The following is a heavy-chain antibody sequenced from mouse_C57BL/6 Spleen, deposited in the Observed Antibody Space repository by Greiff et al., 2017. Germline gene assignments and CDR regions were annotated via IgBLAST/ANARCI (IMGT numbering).Heavy chain of an antibody. J-gene: IGHJ4*01. V-gene: IGHV2-6*03. CDR2: IWSDGST. Sequence: QVQLQQSGPGLVAPSQSLSITCTVSGFSLTSYGVHWVRQPPGKGLEWLVVIWSDGSTTYNSALKSRLSISKDNSKSQVFLKMNSLQTDDTAMYYCARPTTVVAKDYAMDYWGQGTSVTVSS. CDR3: ARPTTVVAKDYAMDY. CDR1: GFSLTSYG. D-gene: IGHD1-1*01.